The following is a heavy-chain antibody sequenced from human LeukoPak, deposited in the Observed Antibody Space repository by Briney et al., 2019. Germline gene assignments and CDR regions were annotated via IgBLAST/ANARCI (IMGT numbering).Heavy chain of an antibody. CDR2: INPSGGST. D-gene: IGHD6-19*01. J-gene: IGHJ3*02. Sequence: ASVKVSCQASGYTFTSYSMHWVRQAPGQGLEWMGIINPSGGSTSYAQKFQGRVTMTRDTSTSTVYMELSSLRSEDTAVYYCARVNGGSSGWYGFKAFDIWGQRTMVTVSS. CDR3: ARVNGGSSGWYGFKAFDI. CDR1: GYTFTSYS. V-gene: IGHV1-46*01.